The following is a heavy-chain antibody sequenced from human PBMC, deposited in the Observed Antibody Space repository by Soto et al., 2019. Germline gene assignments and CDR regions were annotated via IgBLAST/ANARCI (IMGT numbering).Heavy chain of an antibody. V-gene: IGHV4-30-4*01. CDR3: ATESGSTYGYFDH. D-gene: IGHD5-18*01. CDR2: ISNSGST. Sequence: SETLSLTCTVSGGSVTSDEDYWTWIRQSPRKGLEWIGYISNSGSTGYNPSLKTRLSMSVDRSKNQFTLRLTSVTAADTAVYFCATESGSTYGYFDHWGQGTQVTVSS. CDR1: GGSVTSDEDY. J-gene: IGHJ4*02.